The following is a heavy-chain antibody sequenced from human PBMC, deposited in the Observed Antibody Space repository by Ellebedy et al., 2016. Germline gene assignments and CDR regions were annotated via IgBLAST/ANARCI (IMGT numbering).Heavy chain of an antibody. J-gene: IGHJ6*02. CDR1: GFTFSSYG. D-gene: IGHD4-17*01. CDR2: ISYDGSNK. V-gene: IGHV3-30*03. CDR3: ARDGHYGDDTYYGMDV. Sequence: GESLKISXAASGFTFSSYGMHWVRQAPGKGLEWVAVISYDGSNKYYADSVKGRFTISRDNSKNTLYLQMNSLRAEDTAVYYCARDGHYGDDTYYGMDVWGQGTTVTVSS.